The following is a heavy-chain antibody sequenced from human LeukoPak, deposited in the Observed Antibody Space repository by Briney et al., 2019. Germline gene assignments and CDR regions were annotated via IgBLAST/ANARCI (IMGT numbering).Heavy chain of an antibody. CDR2: ISAYNGNT. J-gene: IGHJ4*02. CDR1: GYTFTSYD. V-gene: IGHV1-18*01. CDR3: TRDLPYSSSWESIDY. Sequence: ASVKVSCKASGYTFTSYDVNWVRQAPGQGPEWMGWISAYNGNTKYAQNLQGRVTMTTDTSTSTAYMELRSLRSDDTAVYYCTRDLPYSSSWESIDYWGQGTLVTVSS. D-gene: IGHD6-13*01.